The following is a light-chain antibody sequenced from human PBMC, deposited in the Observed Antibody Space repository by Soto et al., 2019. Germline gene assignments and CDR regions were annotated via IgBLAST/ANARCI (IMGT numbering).Light chain of an antibody. CDR1: QTVLYSSNNKNY. CDR3: QQYYSSPLS. J-gene: IGKJ4*01. CDR2: WAS. Sequence: DIVMTQSPDSLAVSLGERATINCKPSQTVLYSSNNKNYLAWYQHKPRQPPKLLIYWASTRESGVPDRFSGSGSGTDFTLTISSLQAEDVAVYYCQQYYSSPLSFGGGTRVEIK. V-gene: IGKV4-1*01.